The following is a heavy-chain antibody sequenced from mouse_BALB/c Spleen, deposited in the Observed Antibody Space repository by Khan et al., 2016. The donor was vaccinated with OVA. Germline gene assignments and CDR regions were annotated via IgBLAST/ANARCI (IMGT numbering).Heavy chain of an antibody. V-gene: IGHV1-52*01. CDR2: INPSDSES. D-gene: IGHD2-2*01. Sequence: QVQLQQPGAELVRPGASVKLPCKASGYTFTSYWMNWVRQRPRQGLEWIGKINPSDSESHYNEMFKDKATLTVDKSSGTAYMQLGSLTSEDSAVYYCARREKYGYDPSWFAYWGQGTLVTVSA. CDR1: GYTFTSYW. CDR3: ARREKYGYDPSWFAY. J-gene: IGHJ3*01.